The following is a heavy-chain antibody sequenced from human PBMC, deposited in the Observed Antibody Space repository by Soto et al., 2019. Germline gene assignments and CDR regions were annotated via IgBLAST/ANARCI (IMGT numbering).Heavy chain of an antibody. J-gene: IGHJ4*02. D-gene: IGHD5-18*01. CDR1: GGSISSGGYY. CDR2: IYYSGST. V-gene: IGHV4-31*03. Sequence: PSETLSLTCTVSGGSISSGGYYWSWIRQHPGKGLEWIGYIYYSGSTYHNPSLKSRVTISVDTSKNQFSLKLSSVTAADTAVYYCARALGYSYGYFDYWGQGTLVTVSS. CDR3: ARALGYSYGYFDY.